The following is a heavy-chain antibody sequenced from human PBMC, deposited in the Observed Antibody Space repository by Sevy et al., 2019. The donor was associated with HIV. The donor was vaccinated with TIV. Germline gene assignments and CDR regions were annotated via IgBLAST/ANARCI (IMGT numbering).Heavy chain of an antibody. CDR3: ARQSQRGTVAVPAQAHFFDY. V-gene: IGHV4-39*01. D-gene: IGHD2-21*02. J-gene: IGHJ4*02. CDR2: IFQTGKT. Sequence: SETLSLTCTVSGGSIASSSYYWAWIRQPPGKGLEWIGSIFQTGKTYYSPSLESRLTISADTSKDQFSLKLTSVAAADTAVYYCARQSQRGTVAVPAQAHFFDYWGQGILVTVSS. CDR1: GGSIASSSYY.